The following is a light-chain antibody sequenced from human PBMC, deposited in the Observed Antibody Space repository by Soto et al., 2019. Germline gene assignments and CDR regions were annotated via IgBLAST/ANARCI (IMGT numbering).Light chain of an antibody. CDR3: CSYAGISTFYV. CDR2: GVN. CDR1: SSDVGSYNL. Sequence: QSALTQPASVSGSPGQSITISCTVTSSDVGSYNLVSWYQQHPGKAPKLMIYGVNKRPSGVSNRFSGSKSGNTASLTISGLQAEDEADYYCCSYAGISTFYVFGTGTKVTVL. V-gene: IGLV2-23*02. J-gene: IGLJ1*01.